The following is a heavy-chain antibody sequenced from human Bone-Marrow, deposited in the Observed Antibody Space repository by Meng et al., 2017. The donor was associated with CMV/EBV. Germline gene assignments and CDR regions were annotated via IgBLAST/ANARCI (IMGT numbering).Heavy chain of an antibody. J-gene: IGHJ4*02. CDR2: IYSTGSA. CDR1: GFSVSTNY. Sequence: GESLKISCAASGFSVSTNYMTWVRQAPGKGLEWVSVIYSTGSAYYADSVEGRFTISRDYSENTLYLQMTNLIVEDTAVYYCARGRGARLKDGYSDNWGQGPRVTGSS. V-gene: IGHV3-53*01. CDR3: ARGRGARLKDGYSDN. D-gene: IGHD5-24*01.